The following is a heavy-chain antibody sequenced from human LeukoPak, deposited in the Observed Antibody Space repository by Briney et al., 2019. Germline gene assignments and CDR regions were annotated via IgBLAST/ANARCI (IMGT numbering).Heavy chain of an antibody. J-gene: IGHJ4*02. Sequence: PSETLSLTCAVYGGSFSGYYWSWIRQPPGKGLEWIGEINHSGSTNYNPSLKSRATISVDTSKNQFSLKLSSVTAADTAVYYCARITVTTTPDDYWGQGTLVTVSS. CDR3: ARITVTTTPDDY. V-gene: IGHV4-34*01. CDR2: INHSGST. CDR1: GGSFSGYY. D-gene: IGHD4-17*01.